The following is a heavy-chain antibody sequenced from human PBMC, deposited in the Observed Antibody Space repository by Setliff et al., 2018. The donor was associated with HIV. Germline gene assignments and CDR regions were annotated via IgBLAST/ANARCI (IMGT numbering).Heavy chain of an antibody. Sequence: SETLSLTCAVSGYSISSGYYWGWIRQPPGKGLEWIGSIYHSGSTYYNPSLKSRVTISVDTSKNQFSLKLSSVTAADTAVYYCARHPDTAMVTYWGQGTLVT. CDR2: IYHSGST. V-gene: IGHV4-38-2*01. CDR1: GYSISSGYY. D-gene: IGHD5-18*01. J-gene: IGHJ4*02. CDR3: ARHPDTAMVTY.